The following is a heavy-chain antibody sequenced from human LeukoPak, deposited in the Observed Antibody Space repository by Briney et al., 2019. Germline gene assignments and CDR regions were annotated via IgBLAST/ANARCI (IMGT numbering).Heavy chain of an antibody. CDR2: IIPIFGTA. V-gene: IGHV1-69*13. D-gene: IGHD6-25*01. CDR3: ARGRYGYLLFDY. Sequence: SVKVSCKASGGTFSSYAISWVRQAPGQGLEWMGGIIPIFGTANYAQKFQGRVTITADESTSTAYMELSSLRSEDTVVYYCARGRYGYLLFDYWGQGTLVTVSS. J-gene: IGHJ4*02. CDR1: GGTFSSYA.